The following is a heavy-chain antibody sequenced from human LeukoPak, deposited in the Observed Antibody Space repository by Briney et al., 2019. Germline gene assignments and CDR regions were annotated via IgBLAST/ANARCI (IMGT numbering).Heavy chain of an antibody. J-gene: IGHJ4*02. Sequence: PSETLSLTCAVYGGSFSGYFWSWIRQPPGKGLEWIGEINHSGSTNYNPSLKSRVTISVDTSKNQFSLKLSSVTAADTAVYYCARLYDFWSADYWGQGTLVTVSS. CDR3: ARLYDFWSADY. D-gene: IGHD3-3*01. CDR2: INHSGST. CDR1: GGSFSGYF. V-gene: IGHV4-34*01.